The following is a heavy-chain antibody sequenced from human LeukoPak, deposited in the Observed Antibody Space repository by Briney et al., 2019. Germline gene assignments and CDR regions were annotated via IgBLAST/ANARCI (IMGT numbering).Heavy chain of an antibody. CDR1: GGSISSYY. V-gene: IGHV4-4*07. Sequence: SETLSLTCTVSGGSISSYYWSWIRQPAGKGLEWIGRIYTSGSTNYNPSLKSRVTMSVDTSKNQFSLELSSVTAADTAVYYCAREMNWNLPYYFDYWGQGTLVTVSS. CDR3: AREMNWNLPYYFDY. D-gene: IGHD1-7*01. CDR2: IYTSGST. J-gene: IGHJ4*02.